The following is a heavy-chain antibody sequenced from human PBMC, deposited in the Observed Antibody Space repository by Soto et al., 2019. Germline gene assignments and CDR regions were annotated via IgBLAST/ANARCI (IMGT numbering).Heavy chain of an antibody. Sequence: LRLSCAASGFTFSSYSMHWVRQAPGKGLEWVSSIGTRSDTYYADSVKGRFTISRDNAKNSLSLQMNSMTAEDTAVYYCAREETAWPLAYGLDVWGQGTTVTVSS. CDR2: IGTRSDT. J-gene: IGHJ6*02. D-gene: IGHD2-21*02. CDR3: AREETAWPLAYGLDV. V-gene: IGHV3-21*01. CDR1: GFTFSSYS.